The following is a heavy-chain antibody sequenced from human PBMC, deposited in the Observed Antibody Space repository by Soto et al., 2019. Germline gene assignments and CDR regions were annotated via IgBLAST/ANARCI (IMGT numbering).Heavy chain of an antibody. J-gene: IGHJ6*03. CDR3: ARGRYYGSGSYYRTDYYYYYMDV. D-gene: IGHD3-10*01. CDR1: GFTFSIYV. Sequence: GGSLRLSCAASGFTFSIYVMSWVRQAPGKGLEWVSSLNKNGGSSFYADSVKGRFTISRDNSKNTLYLQMNSLRVEDTAVYYCARGRYYGSGSYYRTDYYYYYMDVCGKGTTVTVSS. V-gene: IGHV3-23*01. CDR2: LNKNGGSS.